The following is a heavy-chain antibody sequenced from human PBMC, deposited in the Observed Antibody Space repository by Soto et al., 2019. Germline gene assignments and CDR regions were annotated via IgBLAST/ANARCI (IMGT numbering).Heavy chain of an antibody. CDR1: GYTCNNYG. CDR2: ISPYNGHT. J-gene: IGHJ4*02. V-gene: IGHV1-18*01. Sequence: QDQLVQSGAEVKKPGASVKVSCKASGYTCNNYGITWVRQAPGQGLEWMGWISPYNGHTNYAQKLQGRVTMTTDTSTSTAYMVLRSLRSDDTAVYYCARHRTFFDYWGQGTLVTVSS. CDR3: ARHRTFFDY.